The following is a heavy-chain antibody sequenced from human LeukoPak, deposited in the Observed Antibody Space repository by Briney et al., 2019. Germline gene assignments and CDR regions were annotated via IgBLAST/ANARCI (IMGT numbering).Heavy chain of an antibody. Sequence: PSQTLSLTCAVSGGSISSGGYSWSWIRQPPGKGLEWIGYIYHSGSTYYNPSLKSRVTISVDRSKNQFSLKLSSVTAADTAVYYCARERYSYYDYWGQGTLVTVSS. CDR1: GGSISSGGYS. D-gene: IGHD1-1*01. V-gene: IGHV4-30-2*01. J-gene: IGHJ4*02. CDR3: ARERYSYYDY. CDR2: IYHSGST.